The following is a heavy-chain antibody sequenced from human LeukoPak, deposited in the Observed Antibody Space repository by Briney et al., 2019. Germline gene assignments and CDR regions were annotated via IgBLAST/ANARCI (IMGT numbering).Heavy chain of an antibody. J-gene: IGHJ6*03. CDR2: VNGDGSST. Sequence: GGSLRLSCAASGFSLSSYWMHWVRQAPGKGLVWVSRVNGDGSSTNYADSVKGRFTISRDNAKNTLYLQMNSLRSEDTAVYYCARDRGVVITTYYYYYMDVWGKGTTVTVSS. CDR1: GFSLSSYW. D-gene: IGHD3-3*01. V-gene: IGHV3-74*01. CDR3: ARDRGVVITTYYYYYMDV.